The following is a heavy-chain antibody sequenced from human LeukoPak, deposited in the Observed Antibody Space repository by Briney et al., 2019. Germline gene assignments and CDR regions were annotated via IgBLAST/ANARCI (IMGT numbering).Heavy chain of an antibody. CDR3: ARSIVANYDYVWGSPIAEGYFDY. V-gene: IGHV4-61*02. Sequence: SETLSLTCTVSGGSISSGSYYWSWIRQPAGKGLEWIGRIYTSGSTNYNPSLKSRVTISVDTSKNQFSLKLSSVTAADTAVYYCARSIVANYDYVWGSPIAEGYFDYWGQGTLVTVSS. CDR1: GGSISSGSYY. D-gene: IGHD3-16*01. J-gene: IGHJ4*02. CDR2: IYTSGST.